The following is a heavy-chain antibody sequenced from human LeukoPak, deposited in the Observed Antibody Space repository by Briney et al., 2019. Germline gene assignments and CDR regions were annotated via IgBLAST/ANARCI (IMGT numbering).Heavy chain of an antibody. CDR3: ATPIPYSNSLYYFDY. D-gene: IGHD4-11*01. J-gene: IGHJ4*02. Sequence: APVKVSCKVSGYTLTELSMHWVRQAPGKGLEWMGGFDPEDGETIYAQKFQGRVTMTEDTSTDTAYMELSSLRSEDTAVYYCATPIPYSNSLYYFDYWGQGTLVTVSS. CDR1: GYTLTELS. CDR2: FDPEDGET. V-gene: IGHV1-24*01.